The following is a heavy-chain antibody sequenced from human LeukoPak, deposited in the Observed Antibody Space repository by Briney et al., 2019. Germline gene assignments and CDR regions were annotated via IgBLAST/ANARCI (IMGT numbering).Heavy chain of an antibody. J-gene: IGHJ6*02. V-gene: IGHV4-39*07. D-gene: IGHD3-9*01. Sequence: SETLSLTCTVSGGSISSSSYYWGWIRQPPGKGLEWIGNFYYSGSTYYNPSLKSRVTISVDTSKNQFSLKLSSVTAADTAVYYCAGGRTNYDILMMVPTPYYYYGMDVWGQGTTVTVSS. CDR2: FYYSGST. CDR3: AGGRTNYDILMMVPTPYYYYGMDV. CDR1: GGSISSSSYY.